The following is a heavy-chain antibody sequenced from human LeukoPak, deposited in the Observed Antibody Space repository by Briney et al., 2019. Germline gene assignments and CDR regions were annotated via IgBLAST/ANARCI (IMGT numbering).Heavy chain of an antibody. J-gene: IGHJ6*02. Sequence: SVKVSCKASGSTFTGYYIHWLRQAPGQGLEWMGGIIPFFGTPSYAQKFHGRVTITADESTNTAYMEVSSLRSEDTALYYCARYKVPPHQDSSMVPGVYYYYGMDVWGLGTTVTVSS. CDR3: ARYKVPPHQDSSMVPGVYYYYGMDV. CDR2: IIPFFGTP. D-gene: IGHD3-10*01. V-gene: IGHV1-69*13. CDR1: GSTFTGYY.